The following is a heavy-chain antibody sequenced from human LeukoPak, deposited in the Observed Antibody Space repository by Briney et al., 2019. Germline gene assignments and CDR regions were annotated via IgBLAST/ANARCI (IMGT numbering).Heavy chain of an antibody. D-gene: IGHD3-22*01. Sequence: SETLSLTCSVSGDSISSTSYYWGWIRQPPGKGLEWIGNIYYSGTTSYNPSLKSRVTISVDTPKNQFSLSLSSVTAADTAVYYCAREEDRSGDWGQGTLVTVTS. CDR1: GDSISSTSYY. CDR3: AREEDRSGD. CDR2: IYYSGTT. V-gene: IGHV4-39*07. J-gene: IGHJ4*02.